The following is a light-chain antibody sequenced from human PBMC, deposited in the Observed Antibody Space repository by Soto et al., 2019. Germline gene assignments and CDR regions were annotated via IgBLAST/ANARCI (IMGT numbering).Light chain of an antibody. J-gene: IGKJ1*01. V-gene: IGKV3D-15*01. CDR1: QSVSSN. Sequence: EIALTQSPGTLSLSPGERATLSCRASQSVSSNFLAWYQEKPGQAPRLLIYGASSRATGIPVRFSGSASGTEFTLTISSLQSEDFTVYYCQQYNKWPLTFGQGTKVDIK. CDR3: QQYNKWPLT. CDR2: GAS.